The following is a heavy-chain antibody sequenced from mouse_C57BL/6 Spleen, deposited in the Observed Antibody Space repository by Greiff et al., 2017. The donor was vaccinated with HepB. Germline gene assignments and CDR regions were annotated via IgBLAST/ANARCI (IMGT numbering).Heavy chain of an antibody. V-gene: IGHV5-4*01. CDR1: GFTFSSYA. CDR2: ISDGGSYT. Sequence: DVQLVESGGGLVKPGGSLKLSCAASGFTFSSYAMSWVRQTPEKRLEWVATISDGGSYTYYPDNVKGRFTISRDNAKNNLYLQLSQLKSEATAMYYCASRDGYYGYFDVWGTGTTVTVSS. D-gene: IGHD2-3*01. CDR3: ASRDGYYGYFDV. J-gene: IGHJ1*03.